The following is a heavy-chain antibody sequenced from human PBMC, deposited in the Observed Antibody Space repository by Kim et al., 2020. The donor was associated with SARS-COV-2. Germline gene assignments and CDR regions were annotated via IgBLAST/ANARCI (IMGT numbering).Heavy chain of an antibody. CDR2: ISSSSSYI. D-gene: IGHD3-22*01. V-gene: IGHV3-21*01. CDR1: GFTFSSYS. CDR3: VRAEDYYDSSGYYH. Sequence: GGSLRLSCAASGFTFSSYSMNWVRQAPGKGLEWVSSISSSSSYIYYADSVKGRFTISRDNAKNSLYLQMNSLRAEDTAVYYCVRAEDYYDSSGYYHWGQGTLVTVSS. J-gene: IGHJ5*02.